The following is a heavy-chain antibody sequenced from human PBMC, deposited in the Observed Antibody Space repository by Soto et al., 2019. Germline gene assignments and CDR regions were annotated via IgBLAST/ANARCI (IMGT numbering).Heavy chain of an antibody. CDR1: GGSISSSNW. V-gene: IGHV4-4*02. CDR3: VMDGGYGYQRLIDY. CDR2: IYHSGST. J-gene: IGHJ4*02. D-gene: IGHD5-18*01. Sequence: SETLSLTCAVSGGSISSSNWWSWVRQPPGKGLEWIGEIYHSGSTNYNPSLKSRVTISVDKSKNQFSLKLSSVTAADTAVYYCVMDGGYGYQRLIDYWGQGTLVTVSS.